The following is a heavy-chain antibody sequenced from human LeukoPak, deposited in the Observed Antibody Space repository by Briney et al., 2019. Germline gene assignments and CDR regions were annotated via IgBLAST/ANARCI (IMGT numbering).Heavy chain of an antibody. V-gene: IGHV3-33*01. CDR3: ARGSGSYYAGVDY. D-gene: IGHD1-26*01. J-gene: IGHJ4*02. CDR2: MWDDATNK. CDR1: GLTLSGSG. Sequence: GGSLRLSCAASGLTLSGSGMHWVRQAPGKGLEWVAVMWDDATNKYYADSVKGRFTISRDNSKNTLYLQMNSLRAEDTAVYYCARGSGSYYAGVDYWGQGTLVTVSS.